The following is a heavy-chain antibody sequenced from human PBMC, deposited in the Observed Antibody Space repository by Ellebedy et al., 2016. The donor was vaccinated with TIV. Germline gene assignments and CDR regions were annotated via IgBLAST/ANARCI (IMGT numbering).Heavy chain of an antibody. Sequence: MPSETLSLTCTVSGGSISSRTRYWGWFRQTPENGLEWIGTVNLTGTPYYNPSLSSRVPISADTSNNQFSLNLTSLTAADTAVYYCATARRDPLYYGVDVWGRGTTVTVSS. CDR2: VNLTGTP. CDR3: ATARRDPLYYGVDV. CDR1: GGSISSRTRY. J-gene: IGHJ6*02. V-gene: IGHV4-39*01. D-gene: IGHD6-13*01.